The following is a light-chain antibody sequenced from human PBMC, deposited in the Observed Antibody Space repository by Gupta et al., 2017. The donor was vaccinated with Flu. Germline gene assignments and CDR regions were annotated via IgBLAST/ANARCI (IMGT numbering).Light chain of an antibody. J-gene: IGLJ1*01. V-gene: IGLV2-18*02. CDR2: EVS. CDR3: SSYTTSSTYV. CDR1: SNDVGNYNR. Sequence: QSALTQPTSVSGSTGQSVTISCTGTSNDVGNYNRASWYQQSPGTAPKLMIYEVSNRPSGVPDRFSGSKSGNTASLTISGLQAEDEADFYCSSYTTSSTYVFGTGTKVTVL.